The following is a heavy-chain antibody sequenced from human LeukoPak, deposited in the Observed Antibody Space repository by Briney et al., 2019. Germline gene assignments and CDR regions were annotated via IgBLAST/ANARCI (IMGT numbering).Heavy chain of an antibody. V-gene: IGHV4-39*01. D-gene: IGHD3-9*01. J-gene: IGHJ3*02. CDR3: ARQLTIPFNGAFDI. CDR2: IYYSGST. CDR1: GGSISSSSYY. Sequence: PSETLSLTCTVSGGSISSSSYYWGWIRQPPGKGLEWIGSIYYSGSTYYNPSLKSRVTISVDTSKNQFSLKLSSVTAADTAVYYCARQLTIPFNGAFDIWGQGTMVTVSS.